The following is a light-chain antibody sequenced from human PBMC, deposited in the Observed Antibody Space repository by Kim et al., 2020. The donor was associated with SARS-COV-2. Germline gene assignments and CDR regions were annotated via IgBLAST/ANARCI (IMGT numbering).Light chain of an antibody. CDR2: GTS. CDR1: KSVTSRY. J-gene: IGKJ1*01. CDR3: QQFGMSSWT. V-gene: IGKV3-20*01. Sequence: EIVLTQSPGTLSLSPGERATLSCRASKSVTSRYLAWYQQKPGQAPRLLIYGTSNRAAGIPDRFSGSGSGTDFTLTISRLEPEDFAVYFCQQFGMSSWTFCQGTKVDIK.